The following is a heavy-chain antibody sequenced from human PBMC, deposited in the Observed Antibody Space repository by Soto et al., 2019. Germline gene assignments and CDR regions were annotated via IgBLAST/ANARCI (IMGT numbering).Heavy chain of an antibody. CDR1: GYTFTDYY. CDR2: INPNNGDT. V-gene: IGHV1-2*04. J-gene: IGHJ6*02. Sequence: QVQLVQSGAEVKKPGASVKVSCKASGYTFTDYYMHWVRQAPGQGLEWMGWINPNNGDTNYAQKFQGWVTVTRDTSISTAYMQLNSLTSDDMAVYYWARSSHGLDVWGQGTTVTVSS. CDR3: ARSSHGLDV.